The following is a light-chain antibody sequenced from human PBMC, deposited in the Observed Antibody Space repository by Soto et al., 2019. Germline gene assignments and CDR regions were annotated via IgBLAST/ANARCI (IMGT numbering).Light chain of an antibody. V-gene: IGKV1-5*03. J-gene: IGKJ2*02. CDR2: KAS. Sequence: DIQMTQSPSTLSASVGDRVTITCRSSQTISTWLAWYQQKPGKAPKLLIYKASSLESGVPSRFSGRGSGTEFTLTISSLQPDDFATYYCQQYNSYSRTFGQGNKLEIK. CDR3: QQYNSYSRT. CDR1: QTISTW.